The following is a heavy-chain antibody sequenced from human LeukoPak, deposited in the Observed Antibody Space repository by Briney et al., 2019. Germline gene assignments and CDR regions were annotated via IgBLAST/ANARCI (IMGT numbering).Heavy chain of an antibody. J-gene: IGHJ4*02. CDR2: IIPIFGTA. V-gene: IGHV1-69*13. D-gene: IGHD3-16*01. CDR1: GGTFSSYA. CDR3: ARGRTLRGLVDY. Sequence: GASVKVSCKASGGTFSSYAISWVRQAPGQGLEWMGGIIPIFGTANYAQKFQGRVTITADESTSTAYMELSSLRSEDTAVYYCARGRTLRGLVDYWGQGTLVTVSS.